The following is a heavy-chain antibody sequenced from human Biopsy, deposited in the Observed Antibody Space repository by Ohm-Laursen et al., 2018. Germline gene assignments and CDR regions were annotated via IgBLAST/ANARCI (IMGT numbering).Heavy chain of an antibody. D-gene: IGHD3-10*01. CDR1: GFTFSGYA. CDR2: VTGSGRST. V-gene: IGHV3-23*01. CDR3: AKGRSGGTGHGNWFDP. Sequence: SLRLSCAAPGFTFSGYAMSWVRQGPEKGLEWVSVVTGSGRSTYYTSSVKGRFSISRDNSKNTLYLQMNSLRVEDTAVYYCAKGRSGGTGHGNWFDPWGQGTLVIVSS. J-gene: IGHJ5*02.